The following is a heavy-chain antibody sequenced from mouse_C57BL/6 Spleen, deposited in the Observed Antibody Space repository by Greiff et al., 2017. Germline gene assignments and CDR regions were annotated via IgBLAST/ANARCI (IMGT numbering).Heavy chain of an antibody. V-gene: IGHV2-9-1*01. D-gene: IGHD2-5*01. J-gene: IGHJ2*01. CDR3: ASSYYSNSYYFDY. CDR1: GFSLTSYA. CDR2: IWTGGGT. Sequence: QVQLVESGPGLVAPSQSLSITCTVSGFSLTSYAISWVRQPPGKGLEWLGVIWTGGGTNYNSALKSRLSISKDNSKSQVFLKMNSLQTDDTARYYCASSYYSNSYYFDYWGQGTTLTVSS.